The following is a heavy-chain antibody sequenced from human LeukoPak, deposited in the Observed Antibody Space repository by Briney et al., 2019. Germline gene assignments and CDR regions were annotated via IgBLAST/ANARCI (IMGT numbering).Heavy chain of an antibody. V-gene: IGHV3-9*01. CDR2: ISWNSGSI. D-gene: IGHD3-16*01. J-gene: IGHJ4*02. CDR1: GFTFDDYA. CDR3: ARGLGDYFDY. Sequence: GGSLRLSCAASGFTFDDYAMHWVRQAPGKGLEWVSGISWNSGSIGYADSVKGRFTISRDNAKNSLYLQMNSLRAEDTAVYYCARGLGDYFDYWGQGTLVTVSS.